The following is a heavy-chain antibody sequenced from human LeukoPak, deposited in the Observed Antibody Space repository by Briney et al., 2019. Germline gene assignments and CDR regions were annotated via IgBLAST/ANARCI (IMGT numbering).Heavy chain of an antibody. D-gene: IGHD5-12*01. CDR1: GGSISSHY. Sequence: PSETLSLTCTVSGGSISSHYWSWIRQPPGRGLEWIGYIYYSGSTNYNPSLKSRVTISVDTSKNQFSLKLSSVTAADTAVYYCARASRVATKNYYYYYYMDVWGKGTTVTVSS. CDR2: IYYSGST. V-gene: IGHV4-59*11. CDR3: ARASRVATKNYYYYYYMDV. J-gene: IGHJ6*03.